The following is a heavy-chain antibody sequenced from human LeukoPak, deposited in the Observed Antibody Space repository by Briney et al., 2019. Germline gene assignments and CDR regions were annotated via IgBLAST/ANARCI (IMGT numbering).Heavy chain of an antibody. V-gene: IGHV3-23*01. CDR2: ISGSGGST. D-gene: IGHD4-17*01. Sequence: GGALRLSCVVSGFDFSGFSMSWVRQAPGKGLEWVSAISGSGGSTYYADSVKGRFTISRDNSKNTLYLQMNSLRAEDTAVYYCAKGVYGDPDSYFDYWGQGTLVTVSS. CDR1: GFDFSGFS. J-gene: IGHJ4*02. CDR3: AKGVYGDPDSYFDY.